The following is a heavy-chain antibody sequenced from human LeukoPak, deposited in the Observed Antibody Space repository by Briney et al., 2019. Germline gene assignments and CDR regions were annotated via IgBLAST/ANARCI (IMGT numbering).Heavy chain of an antibody. CDR2: ISAYNGNT. D-gene: IGHD1-20*01. CDR1: GYTFTAYY. CDR3: ARDPTNWNDGIDY. V-gene: IGHV1-18*04. Sequence: ASVKVSCKASGYTFTAYYMHWVRQAPGQGLEWMGWISAYNGNTNYAQKLQGRVTMTTDTSTSTAYMELRSLRSDDTAVYYCARDPTNWNDGIDYWGQGTLVTVSS. J-gene: IGHJ4*02.